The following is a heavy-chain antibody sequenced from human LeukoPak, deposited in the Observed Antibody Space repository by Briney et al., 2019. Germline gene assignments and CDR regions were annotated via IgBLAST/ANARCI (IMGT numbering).Heavy chain of an antibody. V-gene: IGHV1-69*02. CDR3: ARVPGYCSSTSCSDWYFDL. J-gene: IGHJ2*01. Sequence: SVKVSCKASGGTFSSYTISWVRQAPGQGLEWMGRIIPILGIANYAQKLQGRVTITADKSTSTAYMELSSLRSEDTAVYYCARVPGYCSSTSCSDWYFDLWGRGTLVTVSS. CDR2: IIPILGIA. D-gene: IGHD2-2*01. CDR1: GGTFSSYT.